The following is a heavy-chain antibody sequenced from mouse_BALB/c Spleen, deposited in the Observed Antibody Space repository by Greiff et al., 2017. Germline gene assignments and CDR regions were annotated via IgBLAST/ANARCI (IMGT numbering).Heavy chain of an antibody. V-gene: IGHV2-9*02. J-gene: IGHJ3*01. CDR1: GFSLTSYG. CDR3: ARDQDYDVGLAY. Sequence: QVQLKESGPGLVAPSQSLSITCTVSGFSLTSYGVHWVRQPPGKGLEWLGVIWAGGSTNYNSALMSRLSISKDNSKSQVFLKMNSLQTDDTAMYYCARDQDYDVGLAYWGQGTLVTVSA. D-gene: IGHD2-4*01. CDR2: IWAGGST.